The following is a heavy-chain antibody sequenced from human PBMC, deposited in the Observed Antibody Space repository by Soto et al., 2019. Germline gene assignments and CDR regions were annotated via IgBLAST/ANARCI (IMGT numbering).Heavy chain of an antibody. J-gene: IGHJ4*02. CDR2: IHYSGTT. V-gene: IGHV4-59*01. CDR1: GTSISSYY. CDR3: ARYNSYAIDY. Sequence: SETLSLTCTVSGTSISSYYWSWIRQPPGKGLEWIANIHYSGTTNYNPSLASRVTLSVDTSKNQFSLKMTSVTAADRAMYFCARYNSYAIDYWGRGNLGTVSS. D-gene: IGHD2-8*01.